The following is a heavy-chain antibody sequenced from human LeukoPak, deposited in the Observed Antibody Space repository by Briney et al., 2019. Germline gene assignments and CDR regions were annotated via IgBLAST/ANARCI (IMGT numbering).Heavy chain of an antibody. Sequence: SVKVSCKASGFTFTSSAVQWVPQARGQRLEWIGWIVVGSGNTNYAQKFQERVTITRDMSTSTAYMELSSLRSEDTAVYYCAADRIGGGSGSYYDYYYGMNVWGQGTTVTVSS. CDR3: AADRIGGGSGSYYDYYYGMNV. V-gene: IGHV1-58*01. CDR1: GFTFTSSA. J-gene: IGHJ6*02. CDR2: IVVGSGNT. D-gene: IGHD3-10*01.